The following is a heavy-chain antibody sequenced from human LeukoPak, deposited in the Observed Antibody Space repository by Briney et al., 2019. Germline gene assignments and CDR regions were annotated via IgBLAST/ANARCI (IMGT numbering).Heavy chain of an antibody. CDR3: ARMRVVAGTIGYGMDV. D-gene: IGHD6-19*01. CDR1: GFTFSSYW. J-gene: IGHJ6*02. Sequence: PGGSLRLSCAASGFTFSSYWMHWVRQVPGKGLVWVSRINSDGSSTSYADSVKGRFTTSSDNAKNTLYLQMNSLRAEDTAMYYCARMRVVAGTIGYGMDVWGQGTTVTVS. CDR2: INSDGSST. V-gene: IGHV3-74*01.